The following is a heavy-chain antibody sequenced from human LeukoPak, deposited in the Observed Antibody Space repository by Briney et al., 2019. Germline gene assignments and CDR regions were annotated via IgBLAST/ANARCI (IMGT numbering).Heavy chain of an antibody. CDR1: GGSFSGYY. V-gene: IGHV4-34*01. CDR2: INHSGST. D-gene: IGHD2-15*01. Sequence: PSETLSLTCAAYGGSFSGYYWSWIRQPPGKGLEWIGEINHSGSTNYNPSLKSRVTISVDTSKNQFSLKLSSVTAADTAVYYCARDVQRRVVAATPIYYYYYMDVWGKGTTVTVSS. J-gene: IGHJ6*03. CDR3: ARDVQRRVVAATPIYYYYYMDV.